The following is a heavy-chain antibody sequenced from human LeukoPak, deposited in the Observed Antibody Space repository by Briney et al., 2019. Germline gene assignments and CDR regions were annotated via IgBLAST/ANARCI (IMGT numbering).Heavy chain of an antibody. Sequence: ASVKVSCKASGYTFTLHFMHWVRQAPGQGLEWMGTINPSGGSTSYAQKFQGRVSMTRDMSTTSVYMELRSLTSEDTAVYYCAREGRGPWGQGTLVTVSS. J-gene: IGHJ5*02. CDR2: INPSGGST. CDR3: AREGRGP. V-gene: IGHV1-46*01. CDR1: GYTFTLHF.